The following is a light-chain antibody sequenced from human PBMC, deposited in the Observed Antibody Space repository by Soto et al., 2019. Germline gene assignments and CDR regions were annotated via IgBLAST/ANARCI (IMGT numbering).Light chain of an antibody. J-gene: IGKJ2*01. Sequence: EIVMTQSPATLPVSPGERATLSCRASQSVSSNLAWYQQKPGQAPRLLIYGASTRATGIPARFSGSGSGTEFTLTISSLQSEDFAVYYCQQYNNWLQYTFGQGTKLEIK. CDR2: GAS. V-gene: IGKV3-15*01. CDR3: QQYNNWLQYT. CDR1: QSVSSN.